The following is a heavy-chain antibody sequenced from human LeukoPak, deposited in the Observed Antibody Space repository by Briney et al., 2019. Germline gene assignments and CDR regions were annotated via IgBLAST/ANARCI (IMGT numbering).Heavy chain of an antibody. CDR2: ISGSGGST. V-gene: IGHV3-23*01. Sequence: PGGSLRLSCAASGFTVNSNDMSWVRQAPGKGLEWVSAISGSGGSTYYADSVKGRFTISRDNSKNTLYLQMNSLRAEDTAVYYCARGGGGSYGHYWGQGTLVTVSS. D-gene: IGHD1-26*01. CDR3: ARGGGGSYGHY. CDR1: GFTVNSND. J-gene: IGHJ4*02.